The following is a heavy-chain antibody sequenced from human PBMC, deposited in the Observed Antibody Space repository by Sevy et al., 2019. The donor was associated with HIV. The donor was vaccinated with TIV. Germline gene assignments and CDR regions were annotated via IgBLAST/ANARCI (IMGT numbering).Heavy chain of an antibody. CDR3: ARDYDILTGYYIQYYFDY. CDR2: IKQDGSEK. V-gene: IGHV3-7*03. J-gene: IGHJ4*02. CDR1: GFTFSSYW. D-gene: IGHD3-9*01. Sequence: GGYLRLSCAASGFTFSSYWMSWVRQAPGKGLEWVANIKQDGSEKYYVDSVKGRFTISRDNAKNSLYLQMNSLRAEDTAVYYCARDYDILTGYYIQYYFDYWGQGTLVTVSS.